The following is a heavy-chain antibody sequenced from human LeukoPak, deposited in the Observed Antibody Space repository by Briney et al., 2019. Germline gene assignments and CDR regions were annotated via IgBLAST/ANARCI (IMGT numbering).Heavy chain of an antibody. CDR2: ITSSTTYI. D-gene: IGHD2-15*01. J-gene: IGHJ4*02. CDR3: ARGAYCSGASCYSGH. CDR1: GFTFNSYV. Sequence: GGSLRLSCSASGFTFNSYVMHWVRQAPGKGLEWVSSITSSTTYIYYADSVKGRFTISRDNDKNSLYLQMNSLRAEDTAMYYCARGAYCSGASCYSGHWGQGTPVTVSS. V-gene: IGHV3-21*01.